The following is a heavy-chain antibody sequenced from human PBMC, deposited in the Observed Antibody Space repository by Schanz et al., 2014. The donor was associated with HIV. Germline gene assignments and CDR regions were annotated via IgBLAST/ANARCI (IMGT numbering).Heavy chain of an antibody. CDR1: GGTFSIYA. CDR2: INPKSGDT. Sequence: QVQLVQSGAEVKKPGASVKVSCKASGGTFSIYAISWVRQAPGQGLEWIGWINPKSGDTNYAQKFQGRVTMTRDTSTSTVYMQLSSLTSDDTAVYYCARGDILTGLYPYYFDSWGQGTLVTVSS. J-gene: IGHJ4*02. V-gene: IGHV1-8*02. D-gene: IGHD3-9*01. CDR3: ARGDILTGLYPYYFDS.